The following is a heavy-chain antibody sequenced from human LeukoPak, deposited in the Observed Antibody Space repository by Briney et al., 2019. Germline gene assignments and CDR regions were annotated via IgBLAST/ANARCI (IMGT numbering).Heavy chain of an antibody. CDR1: GFTFSSYW. CDR3: ARERVRGVIFPFDY. V-gene: IGHV3-74*01. CDR2: INSDGGST. Sequence: QSGGSLRLSCAASGFTFSSYWMHWVRHAPGKGLVWVSRINSDGGSTSYADSVKGRFTISRDNAKNTLYLQMNSLRAEDTAVYYCARERVRGVIFPFDYWGQGTLVTVSS. D-gene: IGHD3-10*01. J-gene: IGHJ4*02.